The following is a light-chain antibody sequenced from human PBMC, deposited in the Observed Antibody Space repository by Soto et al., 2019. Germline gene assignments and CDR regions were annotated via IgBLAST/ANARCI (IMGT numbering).Light chain of an antibody. V-gene: IGKV1-39*01. CDR2: AVS. CDR1: QRIGTN. CDR3: QQTYSAPPL. Sequence: DIQMTQSPSSLSASIGDRGTLTCRASQRIGTNLNWYQQRPGKAPKLLIYAVSSLQSGVSSRFSGSGSGTDFLLSINSLQREDLATYYCQQTYSAPPLFRQGTKVDI. J-gene: IGKJ1*01.